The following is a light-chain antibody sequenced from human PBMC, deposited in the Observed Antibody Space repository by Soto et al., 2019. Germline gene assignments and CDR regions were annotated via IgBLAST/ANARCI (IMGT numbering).Light chain of an antibody. V-gene: IGLV2-23*01. J-gene: IGLJ2*01. CDR1: SSDLGTYNL. Sequence: QSALTQPASVSGSPGQSITISCTGASSDLGTYNLVSWYQQHPGKAPKLMLYEDNKRPSGASYRFSGSRSGNTASLTISGLQAEDEADYYCSSYSGSSTRVVFGGGTKLTVL. CDR3: SSYSGSSTRVV. CDR2: EDN.